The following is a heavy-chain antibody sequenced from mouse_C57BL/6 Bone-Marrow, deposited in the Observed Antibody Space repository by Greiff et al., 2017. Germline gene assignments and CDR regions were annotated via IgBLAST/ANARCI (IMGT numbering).Heavy chain of an antibody. D-gene: IGHD6-5*01. J-gene: IGHJ4*01. Sequence: VQLKQSGAELVRPGASVKLSCTASGFNIKDDYMHWVKQRPEQGLEWIGWIDPENGDTVYASKFQGKATITADTSSNTAYLQLSSLTSEDTAVYYCTTGSLYYYAMDYWGQGTSVTVSS. CDR3: TTGSLYYYAMDY. V-gene: IGHV14-4*01. CDR1: GFNIKDDY. CDR2: IDPENGDT.